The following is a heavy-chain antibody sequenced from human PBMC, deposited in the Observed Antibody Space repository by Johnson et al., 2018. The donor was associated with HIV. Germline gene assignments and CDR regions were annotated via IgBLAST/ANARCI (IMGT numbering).Heavy chain of an antibody. D-gene: IGHD1-26*01. Sequence: VQLVESGGGLVQHGGSLRLSCAASGFTVSSNYMSWVRQAPGKGLEWVSVIYSGGSTYYADSVKGRFTISRDHAKNSLYLQLNSLRAEDTAVYYCAKSRDLVGAGAFDIWGEGTMVTVSS. CDR1: GFTVSSNY. V-gene: IGHV3-66*01. CDR2: IYSGGST. CDR3: AKSRDLVGAGAFDI. J-gene: IGHJ3*02.